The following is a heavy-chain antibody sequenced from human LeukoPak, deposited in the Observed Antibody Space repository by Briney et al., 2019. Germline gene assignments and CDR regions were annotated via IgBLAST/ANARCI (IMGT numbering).Heavy chain of an antibody. V-gene: IGHV1-46*01. CDR1: GYTFTSYY. Sequence: GASVDVPCKASGYTFTSYYMHWVRQAPAQGLEWMGIINPSGGSTSYAQKFQGRVTMTRNTSVSTAYRELSSLRSEDTAVYYCARGRRFDPWGQGTLVTVSS. CDR3: ARGRRFDP. CDR2: INPSGGST. J-gene: IGHJ5*02.